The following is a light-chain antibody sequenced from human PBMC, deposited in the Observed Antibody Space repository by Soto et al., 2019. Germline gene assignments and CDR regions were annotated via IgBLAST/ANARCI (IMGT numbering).Light chain of an antibody. CDR3: QQYVTPPWA. V-gene: IGKV3-20*01. Sequence: EIVLTQSPGTLSLSPGQRTTLSCRASQSLGKNYIAWYQKKPGQAPRLLIDGASSRATGTPDRFSGSGSGTDFTLTISRLQPEDFAVYYCQQYVTPPWAFGQGTKVEIK. CDR2: GAS. J-gene: IGKJ1*01. CDR1: QSLGKNY.